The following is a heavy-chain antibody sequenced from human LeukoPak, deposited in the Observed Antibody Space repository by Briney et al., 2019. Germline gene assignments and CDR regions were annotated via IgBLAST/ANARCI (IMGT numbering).Heavy chain of an antibody. V-gene: IGHV3-15*07. CDR2: IKSKTNGGTT. CDR1: GFPFSDAW. Sequence: GGSLRLSCAVSGFPFSDAWMNWVRQVPGRGPEWVGLIKSKTNGGTTDYTTPVKGRFTISRDDSKNTLYLQMNSLKIEDTAVYYCVRELSGSFDYWGQGTLVTVSS. CDR3: VRELSGSFDY. J-gene: IGHJ4*02. D-gene: IGHD3-10*01.